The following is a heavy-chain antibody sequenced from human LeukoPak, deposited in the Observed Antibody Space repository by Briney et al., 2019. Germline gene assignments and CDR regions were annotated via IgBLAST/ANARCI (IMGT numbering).Heavy chain of an antibody. CDR1: GYTFIGYY. D-gene: IGHD3-22*01. CDR3: ARGDSSGYYLDLVIYY. CDR2: INPNSGGT. V-gene: IGHV1-2*02. J-gene: IGHJ4*02. Sequence: ASVKVSCKASGYTFIGYYMHWVRQAPGQGLEWMGWINPNSGGTNYALKFQGRVTMTRDTSISTANMELSRLRSDDTAVYYCARGDSSGYYLDLVIYYWGQGTLVTVSS.